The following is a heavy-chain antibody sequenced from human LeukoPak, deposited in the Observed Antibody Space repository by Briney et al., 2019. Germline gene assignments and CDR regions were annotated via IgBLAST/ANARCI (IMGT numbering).Heavy chain of an antibody. J-gene: IGHJ5*02. CDR1: GGTLKNYV. Sequence: ASVKVSCKASGGTLKNYVITWVRQAPGQGLEWMGNIMPIFGTINYAQTFQGRLTISADESTSTAYMELSSLTSDDTAFYYCAIEGGLGMDSLLYRWFDPWGQGTLVTVSS. D-gene: IGHD2-2*02. V-gene: IGHV1-69*13. CDR3: AIEGGLGMDSLLYRWFDP. CDR2: IMPIFGTI.